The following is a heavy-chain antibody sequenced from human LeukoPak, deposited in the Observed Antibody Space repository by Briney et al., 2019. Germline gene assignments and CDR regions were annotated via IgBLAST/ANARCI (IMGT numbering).Heavy chain of an antibody. Sequence: TAGSLRLSCAASGFTVSRNYMSWVRQAPGKGLEWVAFIHSGGDTDYADSVKGRFTISRDNSKNKLYLQMNSLRVEDTAVYYCARWPTIFAGWGQGSMVIVSS. CDR2: IHSGGDT. CDR3: ARWPTIFAG. CDR1: GFTVSRNY. J-gene: IGHJ4*02. V-gene: IGHV3-66*01. D-gene: IGHD3-3*01.